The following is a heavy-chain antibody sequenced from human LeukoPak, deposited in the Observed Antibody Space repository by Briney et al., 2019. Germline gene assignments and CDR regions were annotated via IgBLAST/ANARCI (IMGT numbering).Heavy chain of an antibody. V-gene: IGHV5-51*01. D-gene: IGHD4-17*01. CDR2: IYPGDSDT. J-gene: IGHJ4*02. CDR3: ARPHYGDHGRLL. CDR1: GYIYW. Sequence: GASLQISCQALGYIYWIGWVRQLPGQGLEWIGIIYPGDSDTRYSPSFQGQVTISADKSISTAYLQWSSLKASDTAIYYCARPHYGDHGRLLWGQGTQVTVSS.